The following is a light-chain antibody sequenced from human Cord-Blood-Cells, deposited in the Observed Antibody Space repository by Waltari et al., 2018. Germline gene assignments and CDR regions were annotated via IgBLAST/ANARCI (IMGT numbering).Light chain of an antibody. J-gene: IGKJ3*01. CDR1: QSIRSY. CDR3: QQSYSTPFT. CDR2: AAS. Sequence: DIQMTQPPPSLSASVGDRVTITCRASQSIRSYLNWYQQKPGKAPKLLIYAASSLQSGVPSRFSGSGSGTDFTLTISSLQPEDFATYYCQQSYSTPFTFGPGTKVDIK. V-gene: IGKV1-39*01.